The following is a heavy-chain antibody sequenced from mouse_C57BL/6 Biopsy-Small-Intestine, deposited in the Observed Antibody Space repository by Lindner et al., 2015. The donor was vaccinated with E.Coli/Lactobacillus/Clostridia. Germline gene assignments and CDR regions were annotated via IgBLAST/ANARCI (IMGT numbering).Heavy chain of an antibody. D-gene: IGHD2-2*01. CDR1: GFTFSTYG. CDR2: ISSGGSYT. CDR3: VRQGYYDAMDY. J-gene: IGHJ4*01. V-gene: IGHV5-6*01. Sequence: VQLXESGGDLVKPGGSLKLSCAASGFTFSTYGMSWVRQTPDKRLEWVATISSGGSYTYYPDSVKGRFTISRDNAKNTLYLQMGSLKSEDTAMYYCVRQGYYDAMDYVGSRNLSHRLL.